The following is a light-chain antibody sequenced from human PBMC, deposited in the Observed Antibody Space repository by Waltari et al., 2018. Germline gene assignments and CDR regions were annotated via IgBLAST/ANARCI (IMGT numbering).Light chain of an antibody. J-gene: IGLJ2*01. Sequence: QSALAQPASVSGSPGQSITISCTGTDSDIVAYNYVSWYQQHPGIAPKLLLYDVSDRPSGVSDRFSGSKSGKTASLTISGLQPEDAADYYCSSYTRRNTVIFGGGTKLTVV. V-gene: IGLV2-14*03. CDR2: DVS. CDR1: DSDIVAYNY. CDR3: SSYTRRNTVI.